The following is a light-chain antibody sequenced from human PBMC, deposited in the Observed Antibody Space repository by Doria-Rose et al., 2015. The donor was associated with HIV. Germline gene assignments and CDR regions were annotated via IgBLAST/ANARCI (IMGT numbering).Light chain of an antibody. CDR1: QSFSSTY. Sequence: TQSPGTLSLSPGERATLSCRASQSFSSTYLAWYQQKPGQAHSLLIYDGSTKATGIPDRFRASQSGSDFTLTINRLEPEDFALYYCHQYGSSWTFGQGTKVEI. V-gene: IGKV3-20*01. CDR3: HQYGSSWT. J-gene: IGKJ1*01. CDR2: DGS.